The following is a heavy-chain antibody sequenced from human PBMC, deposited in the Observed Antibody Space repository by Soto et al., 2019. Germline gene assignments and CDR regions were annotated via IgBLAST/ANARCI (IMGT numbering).Heavy chain of an antibody. J-gene: IGHJ4*02. CDR1: GFSLNTSGVG. D-gene: IGHD3-10*01. CDR2: IYWDDDK. V-gene: IGHV2-5*02. Sequence: SGPTLGNPPQTPTLTCTFSGFSLNTSGVGGGWVRQPPGKALEWLALIYWDDDKNYSPSLKSRFIITKDTSKNQVVLTMTNMDPVDTATYYCAHIEPPFSPRRYGVYFDYWGQGTLVTVYS. CDR3: AHIEPPFSPRRYGVYFDY.